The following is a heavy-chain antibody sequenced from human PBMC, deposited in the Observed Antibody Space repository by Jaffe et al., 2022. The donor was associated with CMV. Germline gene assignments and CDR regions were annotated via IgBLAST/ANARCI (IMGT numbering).Heavy chain of an antibody. CDR2: IYSGGST. D-gene: IGHD4-17*01. V-gene: IGHV3-66*01. J-gene: IGHJ5*02. CDR1: GFTVSSNY. CDR3: ARARTDYGDYGGWFDP. Sequence: EVQLVESGGGLVQPGGSLRLSCAASGFTVSSNYMSWVRQAPGKGLEWVSVIYSGGSTYYADSVKGRFTISRDNSKNTLYLQMNSLRAEDTAVYYCARARTDYGDYGGWFDPWGQGTLVTVSS.